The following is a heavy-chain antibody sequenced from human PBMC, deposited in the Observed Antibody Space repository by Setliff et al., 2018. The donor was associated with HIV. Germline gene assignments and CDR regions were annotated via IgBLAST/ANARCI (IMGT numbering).Heavy chain of an antibody. D-gene: IGHD6-13*01. V-gene: IGHV4-59*01. CDR2: IYYSGST. J-gene: IGHJ6*02. Sequence: SETLSLTCTVSGGSISSYYWSWIRQPPGKGLEWIGYIYYSGSTNYNPSLKSRVTISVDTSKNQFSLKLSSVTAADTAVYYCARQTFDSSSWNNYYYYYGMDVWGQGTTVTVSS. CDR1: GGSISSYY. CDR3: ARQTFDSSSWNNYYYYYGMDV.